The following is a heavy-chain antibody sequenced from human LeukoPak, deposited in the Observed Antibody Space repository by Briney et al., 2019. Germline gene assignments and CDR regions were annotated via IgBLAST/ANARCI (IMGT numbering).Heavy chain of an antibody. D-gene: IGHD3-10*01. CDR3: AAMVRGVGFDP. V-gene: IGHV3-11*06. CDR1: GFTFSDYY. CDR2: ISSSSSYT. J-gene: IGHJ5*02. Sequence: GGSLRLSCAASGFTFSDYYMSWIRQAPGKGLEWVSYISSSSSYTNYADSVKGRFTISRDNAKNSLYLQMSSLRAEDTAVYYCAAMVRGVGFDPWGQGTLVTVSS.